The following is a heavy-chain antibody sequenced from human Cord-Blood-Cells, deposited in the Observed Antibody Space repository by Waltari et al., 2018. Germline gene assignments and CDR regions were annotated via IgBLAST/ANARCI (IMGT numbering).Heavy chain of an antibody. CDR3: ARGWGYGYFDL. Sequence: QVQLVESGGGVVQPGRSLRLSCAASGFTFSSYAMHWVRQAPGKGREWVAVISYDGSNKYYADSVKGRFTISRDKSKNTLYLQMNSLRAEDTAVYYCARGWGYGYFDLWGRGTLVTVSS. CDR1: GFTFSSYA. CDR2: ISYDGSNK. J-gene: IGHJ2*01. D-gene: IGHD7-27*01. V-gene: IGHV3-30-3*01.